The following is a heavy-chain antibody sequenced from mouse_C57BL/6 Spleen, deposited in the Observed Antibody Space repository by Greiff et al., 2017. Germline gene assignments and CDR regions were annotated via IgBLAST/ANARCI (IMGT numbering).Heavy chain of an antibody. J-gene: IGHJ2*01. CDR2: IDPDDGAT. V-gene: IGHV14-2*01. CDR3: ARGAYYSNYDFDD. D-gene: IGHD2-5*01. Sequence: VQLQQSGAELVKPGASVKLSCTASGFNIKDYYMHWVKQRTEQGLEWIGRIDPDDGATKYAQKFQGKATITADPSSNTAYLQHSSLTSEDTAVYYCARGAYYSNYDFDDWGKGTTLTVSS. CDR1: GFNIKDYY.